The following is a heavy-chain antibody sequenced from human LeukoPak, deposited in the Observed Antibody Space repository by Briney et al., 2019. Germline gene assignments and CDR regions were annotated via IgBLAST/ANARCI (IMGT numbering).Heavy chain of an antibody. CDR2: MNPNSGNT. J-gene: IGHJ5*02. Sequence: ASVKVSCKASGYTFTSYDINWVRQATGQGLEWMGWMNPNSGNTGYAQKFQGRVTITRNTSISTAYMELSSLRSEDTAVYYCARGRWSGIAAAGPLRFDPWGQGTLVTVSS. V-gene: IGHV1-8*03. D-gene: IGHD6-13*01. CDR1: GYTFTSYD. CDR3: ARGRWSGIAAAGPLRFDP.